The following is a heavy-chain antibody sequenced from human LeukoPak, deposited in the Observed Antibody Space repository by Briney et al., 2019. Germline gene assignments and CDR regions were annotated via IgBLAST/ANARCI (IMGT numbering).Heavy chain of an antibody. V-gene: IGHV3-53*01. CDR1: GFIVRSNY. Sequence: GGSLRLSCAAPGFIVRSNYMSWVRQAPGKGLEWVSILYSDSSAYYADSVKGRFTISRDNSKDTLYLQMNSLRAEDTAVYYCEVGHRSSASDIWGLGTMVTVSS. CDR3: EVGHRSSASDI. CDR2: LYSDSSA. J-gene: IGHJ3*02. D-gene: IGHD2-2*01.